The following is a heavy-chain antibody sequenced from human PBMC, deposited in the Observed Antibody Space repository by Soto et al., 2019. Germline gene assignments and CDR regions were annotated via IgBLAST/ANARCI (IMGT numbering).Heavy chain of an antibody. D-gene: IGHD3-22*01. J-gene: IGHJ4*02. CDR3: AGRYYFDYGSYYHAFGS. Sequence: PSETLALTCTVSDGSITSCNNFWGWIRQPPGTGLEWIGTIFYGGNTYYNPSLKSRVTMSVDTFKNQFSLRLSSVTAADTAVYFCAGRYYFDYGSYYHAFGSWGQGTLVTVSS. V-gene: IGHV4-39*01. CDR1: DGSITSCNNF. CDR2: IFYGGNT.